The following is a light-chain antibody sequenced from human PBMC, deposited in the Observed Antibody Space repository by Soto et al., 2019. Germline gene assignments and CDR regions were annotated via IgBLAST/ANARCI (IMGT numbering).Light chain of an antibody. CDR2: AAS. Sequence: AIRMTQSPSSFSASTGDRVTITCRASQGISSYLAWYQQKPGKAPKLLIYAASTLESGVPSRFSGSGSGTDFTLTISCLQSEDFATYYCQQYYSYHQTFGQGTKLEIK. J-gene: IGKJ2*01. V-gene: IGKV1-8*01. CDR1: QGISSY. CDR3: QQYYSYHQT.